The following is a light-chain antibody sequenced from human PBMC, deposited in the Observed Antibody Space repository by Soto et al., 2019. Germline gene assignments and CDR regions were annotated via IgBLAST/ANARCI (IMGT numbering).Light chain of an antibody. V-gene: IGKV1-5*03. Sequence: DLQMTQSPSTLSASVRHRDTITCRASQTISSWLAWYQQKPGKAPKLLIYKASSIKSGVPSRFSGSGSGTEFTLTISSLQPDDFAAYYCQHYNSCSWAFGQGTKVDIK. J-gene: IGKJ1*01. CDR2: KAS. CDR1: QTISSW. CDR3: QHYNSCSWA.